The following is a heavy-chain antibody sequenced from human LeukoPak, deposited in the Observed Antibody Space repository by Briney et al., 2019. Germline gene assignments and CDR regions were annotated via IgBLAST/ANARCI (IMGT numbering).Heavy chain of an antibody. CDR1: GGSISSGGYY. D-gene: IGHD4-11*01. V-gene: IGHV4-31*03. J-gene: IGHJ4*02. Sequence: SQTLSLTCTVSGGSISSGGYYWSWIRQHPGKGLEWIGYIYYSGSTDYNPSLKSRVTISVDTSKNQFSLKLSSVTAADTAVYYCARWSLIEDSKDTTDYWGQGTLVTVSS. CDR2: IYYSGST. CDR3: ARWSLIEDSKDTTDY.